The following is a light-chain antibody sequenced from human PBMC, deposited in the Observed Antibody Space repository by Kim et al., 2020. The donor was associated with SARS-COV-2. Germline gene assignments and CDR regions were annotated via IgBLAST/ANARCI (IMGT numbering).Light chain of an antibody. J-gene: IGLJ2*01. CDR2: DTS. V-gene: IGLV7-46*01. Sequence: QAVVTQEPSLTVSPGGTVTLTCGSITGAVTRGHYPCWFQQKPGQAPRTLIYDTSKKNSWTPARFSGSLLGGKAVLTLSGAQSEDEAEYYCLISYNDVYIIFGGGTRLTVL. CDR3: LISYNDVYII. CDR1: TGAVTRGHY.